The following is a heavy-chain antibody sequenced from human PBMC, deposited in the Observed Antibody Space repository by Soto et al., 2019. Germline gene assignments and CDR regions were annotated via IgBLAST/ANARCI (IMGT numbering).Heavy chain of an antibody. CDR3: ARDRRYFDSNWFDP. D-gene: IGHD3-9*01. CDR2: IHHTGST. Sequence: PSETLSLTCSVSGRSISEINSYWGWIRQTPGEGLEWIGTIHHTGSTYYNPSLKSRVTISVDRSKNQFSLKLSSVTAADTAVYYCARDRRYFDSNWFDPWGQGTLVTVSS. V-gene: IGHV4-39*07. J-gene: IGHJ5*02. CDR1: GRSISEINSY.